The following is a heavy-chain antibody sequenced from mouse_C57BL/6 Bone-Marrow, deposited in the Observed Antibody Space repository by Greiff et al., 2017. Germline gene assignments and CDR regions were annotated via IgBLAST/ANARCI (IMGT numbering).Heavy chain of an antibody. Sequence: EVHLVESGPELVKPGASVKIPCKASGYTFTDYNMDWVKQSHGKSLEWIGDINPNNGGTIYNQKFKGKATLTVDKSSSTAYMELRSLTSEDTAVYYCARGYYGSNYAMDYWGQGTSVTVSS. J-gene: IGHJ4*01. V-gene: IGHV1-18*01. CDR3: ARGYYGSNYAMDY. D-gene: IGHD1-1*01. CDR1: GYTFTDYN. CDR2: INPNNGGT.